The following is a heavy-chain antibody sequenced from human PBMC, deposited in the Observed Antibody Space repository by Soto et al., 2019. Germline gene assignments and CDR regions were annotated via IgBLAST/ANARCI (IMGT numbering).Heavy chain of an antibody. Sequence: PSQTLSLTCAISGDSVSSNSAAWNWIRQSPSRGLEWLGRTYYRSKWYNDYAVSVKSRITISPDTSKNQFSRQLNSVTPEDTAVYFCARTLSSSAENWFDPWGQGTLVTVSS. V-gene: IGHV6-1*01. CDR2: TYYRSKWYN. CDR3: ARTLSSSAENWFDP. J-gene: IGHJ5*02. D-gene: IGHD6-6*01. CDR1: GDSVSSNSAA.